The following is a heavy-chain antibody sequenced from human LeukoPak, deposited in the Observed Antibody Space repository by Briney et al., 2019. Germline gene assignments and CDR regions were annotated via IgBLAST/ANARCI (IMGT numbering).Heavy chain of an antibody. CDR2: INHSGST. J-gene: IGHJ4*02. D-gene: IGHD3-3*01. CDR3: ARGFWSGYSSY. CDR1: GGSFSGYY. Sequence: SETLSLTCAVYGGSFSGYYWSWIRQPPGKGLEWIGEINHSGSTNYNPSLKSRVTISADTSKNQFSLKLSSVTAADTAVYYCARGFWSGYSSYWGQGTLVTVSS. V-gene: IGHV4-34*01.